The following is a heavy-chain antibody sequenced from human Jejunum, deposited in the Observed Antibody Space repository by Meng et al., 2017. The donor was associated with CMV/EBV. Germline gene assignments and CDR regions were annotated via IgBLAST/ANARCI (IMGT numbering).Heavy chain of an antibody. D-gene: IGHD1-26*01. J-gene: IGHJ4*02. Sequence: YWMNGVGQGPGKGPLWVAHICSAGNKIKYADSVLGRFTISRDNANNMLYLHMSSLRVDDTAVYYCARPLSPWDSGTHEPFRLWGQGALVTVSS. CDR3: ARPLSPWDSGTHEPFRL. CDR2: ICSAGNKI. V-gene: IGHV3-74*03. CDR1: YW.